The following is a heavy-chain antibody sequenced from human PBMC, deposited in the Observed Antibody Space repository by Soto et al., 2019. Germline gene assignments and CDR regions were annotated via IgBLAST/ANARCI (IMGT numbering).Heavy chain of an antibody. CDR2: ISSDGRNA. Sequence: QVPLVESGGGVVQPGRSLRLSCATSGFTFRSYAIHWVRQAPGKGLEWVSVISSDGRNAYYADSVKGRFTISRDNSENTLFLQLNSLRAEDTAMYYCAGTTVTTVGYFDYWGQGTLVTVSS. V-gene: IGHV3-30*03. J-gene: IGHJ4*02. CDR3: AGTTVTTVGYFDY. D-gene: IGHD4-17*01. CDR1: GFTFRSYA.